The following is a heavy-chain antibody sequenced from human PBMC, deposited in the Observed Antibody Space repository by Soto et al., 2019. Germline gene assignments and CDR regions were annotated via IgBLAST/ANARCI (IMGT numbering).Heavy chain of an antibody. CDR1: GFTFSNCG. D-gene: IGHD2-2*01. J-gene: IGHJ4*02. Sequence: QVQLVESGGGVVQPGRSLRLSCAASGFTFSNCGMHWVRQAPGKGLEWVAVISHDGSNEYYADSVKGRFTISRDNXRXTXSLQMNSLSADDTAVYYCANWKGNSTTFFFSGPFDNWGQGTLVTVSS. CDR2: ISHDGSNE. CDR3: ANWKGNSTTFFFSGPFDN. V-gene: IGHV3-30*18.